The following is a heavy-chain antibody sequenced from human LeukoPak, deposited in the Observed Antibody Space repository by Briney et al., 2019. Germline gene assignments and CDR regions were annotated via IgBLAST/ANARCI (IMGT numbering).Heavy chain of an antibody. V-gene: IGHV4-31*03. CDR2: IYYSGST. D-gene: IGHD2-15*01. CDR1: GGSISSGGYY. CDR3: ARDRPEAAATPFYY. Sequence: SETLSLTCTVSGGSISSGGYYWSWIRQHPGKGLEWIGYIYYSGSTYYNPSLKSRVTISVDTSKNQFSLKLSSVTAADTAVYYCARDRPEAAATPFYYWGQGTLVTVSS. J-gene: IGHJ4*02.